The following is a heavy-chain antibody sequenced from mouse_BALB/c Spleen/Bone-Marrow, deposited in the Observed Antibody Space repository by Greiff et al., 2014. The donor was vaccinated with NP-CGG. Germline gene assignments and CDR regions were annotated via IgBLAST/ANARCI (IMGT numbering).Heavy chain of an antibody. V-gene: IGHV1S33*01. D-gene: IGHD1-1*02. CDR1: GYTFTSYD. CDR3: ARSGGDSMDY. Sequence: SGPELVKPGALVKISCKASGYTFTSYDINWVKQRPGQGLEWIGWIYPGDGSTKYNEKFKGKATLTADKSSSTAYMQLSSLTSENSADYFCARSGGDSMDYWGQGTSVTASS. CDR2: IYPGDGST. J-gene: IGHJ4*01.